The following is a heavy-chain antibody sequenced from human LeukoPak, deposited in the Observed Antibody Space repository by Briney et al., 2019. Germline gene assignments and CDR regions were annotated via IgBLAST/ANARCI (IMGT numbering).Heavy chain of an antibody. CDR2: MNPNSGNT. V-gene: IGHV1-8*01. Sequence: ASVKVSCKASGYTFTSYDINWVRRATGQGLEWMGWMNPNSGNTGYAQKFQGRVTMTRNTSISTAYMELSSLRSEDTAVYYCARRRTVRGVTTYYFDYWGQGTLVTVSS. J-gene: IGHJ4*02. CDR1: GYTFTSYD. CDR3: ARRRTVRGVTTYYFDY. D-gene: IGHD3-10*01.